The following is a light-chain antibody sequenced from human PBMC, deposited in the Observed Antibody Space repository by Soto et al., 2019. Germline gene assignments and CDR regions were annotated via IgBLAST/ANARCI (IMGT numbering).Light chain of an antibody. V-gene: IGLV2-14*01. CDR2: EVT. Sequence: QSALTQPASVSGSPGQSITISCSGTSSDVGFYNYVSWFQQYPGKAPKLMIFEVTNRPSGVPDRFSGSKSGSTASLTISGLQAEDEAEYYCCLSPGSLTWLFGGGTKLTVL. J-gene: IGLJ3*02. CDR1: SSDVGFYNY. CDR3: CLSPGSLTWL.